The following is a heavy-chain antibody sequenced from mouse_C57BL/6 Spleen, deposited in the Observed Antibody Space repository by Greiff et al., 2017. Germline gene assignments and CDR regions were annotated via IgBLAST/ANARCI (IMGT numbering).Heavy chain of an antibody. J-gene: IGHJ3*01. Sequence: QVLLQQPGTELVKPGASLKLSCKASGYTFTSYGMPWVRQTPGQGLEWIGNINASNGGTNYTENVKSRVTLTVDNSYNTVYMQLSSLTSEDSAVYYCARGVHEGFFADWGTGTLVTVSA. CDR2: INASNGGT. V-gene: IGHV1-53*01. CDR1: GYTFTSYG. CDR3: ARGVHEGFFAD.